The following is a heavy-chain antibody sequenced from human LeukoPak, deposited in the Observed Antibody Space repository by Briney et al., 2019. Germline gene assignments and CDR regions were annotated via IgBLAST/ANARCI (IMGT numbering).Heavy chain of an antibody. CDR1: GFTFSSYG. J-gene: IGHJ4*02. CDR2: IWYDGSNK. D-gene: IGHD3-10*01. Sequence: GGSLRLSCAASGFTFSSYGMHWVRQAPGKGLEWVAVIWYDGSNKYYADSVKGRFTISRDNSKNTLYLQMNSLRAEDTAVYYCATLWFGELSDYWGQGTLVTVSS. V-gene: IGHV3-33*01. CDR3: ATLWFGELSDY.